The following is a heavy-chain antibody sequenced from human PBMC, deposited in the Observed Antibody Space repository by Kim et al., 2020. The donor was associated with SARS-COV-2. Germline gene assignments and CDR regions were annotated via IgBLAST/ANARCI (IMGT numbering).Heavy chain of an antibody. CDR1: SDSMSSYY. Sequence: SETLSLTCAISSDSMSSYYWSWIRHLPGRGLEWIGYIYYSGNTDYNPSLKSRVSISWGTTKGHFSLDVTSLTPADTAVYYCARSEGRGSWRQFDHWGQGVLVTVSS. CDR3: ARSEGRGSWRQFDH. D-gene: IGHD6-19*01. CDR2: IYYSGNT. V-gene: IGHV4-59*01. J-gene: IGHJ4*02.